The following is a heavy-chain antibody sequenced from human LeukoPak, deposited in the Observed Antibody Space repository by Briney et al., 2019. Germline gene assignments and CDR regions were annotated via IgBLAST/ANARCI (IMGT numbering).Heavy chain of an antibody. D-gene: IGHD3-22*01. Sequence: GSLRLSCAASGFTFSDYYMSWIRQAPGKGLEWVSYISSSGSTIYYADSVKGRFTISRDNAKNSLYLQMNSLRAEDTAVYYCARGLYYYDSSGYYYYYGMDVWGQGTTVTVSS. CDR2: ISSSGSTI. CDR3: ARGLYYYDSSGYYYYYGMDV. V-gene: IGHV3-11*01. CDR1: GFTFSDYY. J-gene: IGHJ6*02.